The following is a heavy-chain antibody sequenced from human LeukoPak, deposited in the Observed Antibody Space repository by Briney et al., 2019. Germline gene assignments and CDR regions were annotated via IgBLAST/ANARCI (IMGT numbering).Heavy chain of an antibody. D-gene: IGHD5-18*01. V-gene: IGHV3-23*01. CDR1: GLTFSSYA. Sequence: GGSLRLSCAASGLTFSSYAMSWVRQTPGKGLEWVSATIGGGDDTYHADSVKGRFTISRDNSKNTLYLQMNSLRAEDTAVYYCAKGIQSAMATGYWGQGTLVTVSS. CDR3: AKGIQSAMATGY. J-gene: IGHJ4*02. CDR2: TIGGGDDT.